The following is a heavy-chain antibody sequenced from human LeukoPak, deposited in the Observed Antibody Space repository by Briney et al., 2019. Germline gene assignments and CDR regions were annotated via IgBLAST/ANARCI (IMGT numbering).Heavy chain of an antibody. J-gene: IGHJ4*02. CDR2: INTNTRDP. CDR3: ARSYQQLVPFDY. CDR1: GYTFTHYA. D-gene: IGHD6-13*01. V-gene: IGHV7-4-1*02. Sequence: ASVKVSCKASGYTFTHYAMNWVRQAPGQGLEWMGWINTNTRDPTYAQDFTGRFVFSLDTSVNTAYLQINSLRAEDIALYYCARSYQQLVPFDYWGQGTLVTVSS.